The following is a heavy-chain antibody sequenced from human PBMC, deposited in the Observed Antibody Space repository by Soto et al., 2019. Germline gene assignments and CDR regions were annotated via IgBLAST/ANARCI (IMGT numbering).Heavy chain of an antibody. V-gene: IGHV1-69*01. J-gene: IGHJ4*02. CDR3: AREGYCDYGKPFDY. CDR1: GGTFRSYS. D-gene: IGHD4-17*01. CDR2: ITPLFGTA. Sequence: QVQLVQSGAEVKKSGSSVKVSCKASGGTFRSYSISWVRQAPGQGLEWMGGITPLFGTANYAQKFHGRVTIAADESTSTAYMQVSSLRSEDTAVYYCAREGYCDYGKPFDYWGQGTLVTVSS.